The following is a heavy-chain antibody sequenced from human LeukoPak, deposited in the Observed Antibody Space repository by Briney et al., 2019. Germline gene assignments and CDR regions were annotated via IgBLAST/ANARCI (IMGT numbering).Heavy chain of an antibody. J-gene: IGHJ4*02. V-gene: IGHV4-4*07. Sequence: PSETLSLTCTVSGYSISSSYYWSWIRQPAGKGLEWIGRIYTSGSTNYNPSLKSRVTMSVDTSKNQFSLKLSSVTAADTAVYYCARDSYGDYGIGFDYWGQGTLVTVSS. CDR1: GYSISSSYY. CDR3: ARDSYGDYGIGFDY. D-gene: IGHD4-17*01. CDR2: IYTSGST.